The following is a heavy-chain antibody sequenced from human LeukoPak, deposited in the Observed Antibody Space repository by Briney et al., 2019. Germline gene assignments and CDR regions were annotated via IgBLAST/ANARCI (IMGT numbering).Heavy chain of an antibody. CDR1: GGSFTDYF. V-gene: IGHV4-34*01. J-gene: IGHJ3*02. CDR3: AREYGGNGAFDI. CDR2: INDYTGDT. Sequence: SETLSLTCTAFGGSFTDYFWTWIRHSPGKGLEWIGEINDYTGDTKYNPSLNSRVSISLEKSKNQLSLELRSVTAADTAVYYCAREYGGNGAFDIWGQGTMVTVSS. D-gene: IGHD4-23*01.